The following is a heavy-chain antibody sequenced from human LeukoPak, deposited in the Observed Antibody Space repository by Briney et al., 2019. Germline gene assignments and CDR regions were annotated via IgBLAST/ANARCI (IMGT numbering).Heavy chain of an antibody. CDR1: GDSISSGDHY. CDR3: ARGGAEKNIGYSFDY. Sequence: TSETLSLTCTVSGDSISSGDHYWSWIRQPPGKGLEWIGYIHYSGSTYYNPSLKSRVIISVDMSKNQFSLSLNSLTAADSAVYSCARGGAEKNIGYSFDYGGREP. CDR2: IHYSGST. J-gene: IGHJ4*02. D-gene: IGHD2/OR15-2a*01. V-gene: IGHV4-30-4*01.